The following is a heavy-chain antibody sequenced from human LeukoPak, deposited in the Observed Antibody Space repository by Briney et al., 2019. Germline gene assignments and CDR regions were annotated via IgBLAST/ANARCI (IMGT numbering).Heavy chain of an antibody. Sequence: GGSLRLSCAASGFTFSNYWMHWVRQAPGKGLVWVSRINSDGRSTNYADSVKGRFTISRDNAKNTLYLQMNSLRAEGTAVYYCARGADSGYSSDNWGQGTLVSVSS. CDR3: ARGADSGYSSDN. CDR2: INSDGRST. V-gene: IGHV3-74*01. J-gene: IGHJ4*02. D-gene: IGHD3-9*01. CDR1: GFTFSNYW.